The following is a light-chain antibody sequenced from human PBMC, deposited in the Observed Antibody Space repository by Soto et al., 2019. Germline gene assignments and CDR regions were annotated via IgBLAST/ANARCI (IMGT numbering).Light chain of an antibody. V-gene: IGLV2-8*01. J-gene: IGLJ2*01. CDR3: SSCGENAGNNVL. Sequence: QSALTQPPSASGSPGQSVTISCTGTTNDVGGYNYVSWYQQHPGKAPKLMLYDVSKRPSGVPGGFSGSKSGNTASLTVSGLSAEDEADYHDSSCGENAGNNVLFGGGTKLTVL. CDR2: DVS. CDR1: TNDVGGYNY.